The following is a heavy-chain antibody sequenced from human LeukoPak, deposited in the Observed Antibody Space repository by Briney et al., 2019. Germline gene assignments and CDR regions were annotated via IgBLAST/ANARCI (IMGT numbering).Heavy chain of an antibody. J-gene: IGHJ3*02. Sequence: PSETLSLTCTVSGGSISSYYWSWIRQPPGKGLEWIGDTYKSGSTNYNPSLKSRVTISVDTSKNQFSLKLSSVTAADTARYYCAKDKGRVLIAAPKDAFDIWGQGTMVTVSS. CDR3: AKDKGRVLIAAPKDAFDI. CDR2: TYKSGST. V-gene: IGHV4-4*08. CDR1: GGSISSYY. D-gene: IGHD6-6*01.